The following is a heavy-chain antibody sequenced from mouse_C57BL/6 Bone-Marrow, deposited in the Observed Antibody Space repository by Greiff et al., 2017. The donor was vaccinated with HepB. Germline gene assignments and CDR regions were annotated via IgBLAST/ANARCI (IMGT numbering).Heavy chain of an antibody. CDR1: GYTFTSYG. D-gene: IGHD2-4*01. V-gene: IGHV1-81*01. J-gene: IGHJ4*01. Sequence: QVQLQQSGAELARPGASVKLSCKASGYTFTSYGISWVKQRTGQGLEWIGEIYPRSGNTYYNEKFKGKATLTADRSSSTAYMELRSLTSEDSAVYFCARTGIYYDSYYYAMDYWGQGTSVTVSS. CDR3: ARTGIYYDSYYYAMDY. CDR2: IYPRSGNT.